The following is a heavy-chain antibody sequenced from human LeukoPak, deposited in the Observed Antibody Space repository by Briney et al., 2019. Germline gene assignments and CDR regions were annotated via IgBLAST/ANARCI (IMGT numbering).Heavy chain of an antibody. CDR2: IAYDGSNK. CDR3: AKYAAAGAYDRHSEIDS. J-gene: IGHJ4*02. D-gene: IGHD3-22*01. Sequence: GGSLRLSCAASGFTFGRYAMHWLRQAPGKGLEWVAVIAYDGSNKYSADSLKGQGRFTISRDNSKNTLFLEMNSLRPEDTAVYYCAKYAAAGAYDRHSEIDSWGQGTLVTVSS. V-gene: IGHV3-30*18. CDR1: GFTFGRYA.